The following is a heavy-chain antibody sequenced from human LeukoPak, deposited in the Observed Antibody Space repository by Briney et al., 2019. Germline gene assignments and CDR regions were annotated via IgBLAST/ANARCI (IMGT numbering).Heavy chain of an antibody. J-gene: IGHJ3*02. CDR1: GGTFSNYT. CDR2: ISAYNGNT. D-gene: IGHD3-9*01. CDR3: ARDNPDYDILTGYYLPLSGGAFDI. V-gene: IGHV1-18*01. Sequence: GASVKVSCKTSGGTFSNYTISWVRQAPGQGLEWMGWISAYNGNTNYAQKLQGRVTMTTDTSTSTAYMELRSLRSDDTAVYYCARDNPDYDILTGYYLPLSGGAFDIWGQGTMVTVSS.